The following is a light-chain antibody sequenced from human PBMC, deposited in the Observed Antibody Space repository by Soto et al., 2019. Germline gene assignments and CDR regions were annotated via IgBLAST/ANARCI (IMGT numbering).Light chain of an antibody. CDR2: KAS. CDR3: QHYYSTPPT. Sequence: QLPLTHSTLSASLGDRLTITGRSSGSSSPWLAWYQQKPGQAPRVLIYKASSIASGVPARFSGSGSGTEFTLTISSLQPEDFATYYCQHYYSTPPTFGHGTKVDI. J-gene: IGKJ1*01. V-gene: IGKV1-5*03. CDR1: GSSSPW.